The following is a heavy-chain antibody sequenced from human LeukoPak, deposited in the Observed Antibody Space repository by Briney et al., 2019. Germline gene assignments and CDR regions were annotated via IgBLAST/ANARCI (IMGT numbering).Heavy chain of an antibody. D-gene: IGHD1-26*01. Sequence: PGGSLRLSCAASGFTFSTYGMHWVRQAPGKGLEWVAFIRYDGTNKYYADSVKGRFTISRDNSKNTLYLQMNSLRAEDTAVYYCAKGEGSYHGLDYWGQGTLVTVSS. CDR3: AKGEGSYHGLDY. V-gene: IGHV3-30*02. CDR1: GFTFSTYG. J-gene: IGHJ4*02. CDR2: IRYDGTNK.